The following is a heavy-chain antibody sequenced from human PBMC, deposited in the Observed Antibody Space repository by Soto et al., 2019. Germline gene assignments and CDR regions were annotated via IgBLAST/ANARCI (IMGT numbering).Heavy chain of an antibody. CDR2: ISVSGSAI. V-gene: IGHV3-48*03. CDR1: GFTVSSYE. D-gene: IGHD6-19*01. Sequence: PGGSLRLSCAASGFTVSSYEMDWVRQAPGKGLEWVSYISVSGSAIYYAASVNGRFTISRDNAENSLYLQMSSLRAEDTAFYYCATTVGGPTYFGYWGQGALVTVSS. CDR3: ATTVGGPTYFGY. J-gene: IGHJ4*02.